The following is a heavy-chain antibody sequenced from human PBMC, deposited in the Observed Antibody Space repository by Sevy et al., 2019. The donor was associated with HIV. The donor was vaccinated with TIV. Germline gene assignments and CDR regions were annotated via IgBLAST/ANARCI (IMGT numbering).Heavy chain of an antibody. CDR2: ISFSSNYI. D-gene: IGHD3-10*01. CDR3: ARPYGSGSWEAFDI. J-gene: IGHJ3*02. V-gene: IGHV3-21*01. Sequence: GGSLRLSCTASGFTFSTYTMNWVRQAPGKGLEWVSSISFSSNYIYYADSVKGRFTISRDNAKNSLYLQMSSLRAEDTAVYYCARPYGSGSWEAFDIWGQGTMVTVSS. CDR1: GFTFSTYT.